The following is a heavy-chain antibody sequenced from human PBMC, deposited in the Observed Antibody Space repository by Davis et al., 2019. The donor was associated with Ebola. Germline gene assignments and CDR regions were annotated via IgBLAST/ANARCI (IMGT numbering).Heavy chain of an antibody. CDR3: ARDDVPGLLDS. CDR1: GGSIYSYY. CDR2: IYYTGNS. D-gene: IGHD3-10*02. Sequence: SETLSLTCTVSGGSIYSYYWSWFRQPPGKGLEWIGYIYYTGNSNYNPSLKSRVTIAADTSKNQFSLTLTSMTVADSAVYYCARDDVPGLLDSWGLGARVIVSS. V-gene: IGHV4-59*08. J-gene: IGHJ4*02.